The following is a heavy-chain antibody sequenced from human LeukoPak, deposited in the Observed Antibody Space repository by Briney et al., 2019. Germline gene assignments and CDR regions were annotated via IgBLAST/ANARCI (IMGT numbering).Heavy chain of an antibody. V-gene: IGHV3-53*01. J-gene: IGHJ4*02. CDR1: GFTFNNYG. CDR2: IYSGGST. Sequence: GSLRLSCAASGFTFNNYGMHWVRQAPGKGLEWVSVIYSGGSTYYADSVKGRFTISRDNSKNTLYLQMNSLRAEDTAVYYCARGGILEWFNFDYWGQGTLVTVSS. CDR3: ARGGILEWFNFDY. D-gene: IGHD3-3*01.